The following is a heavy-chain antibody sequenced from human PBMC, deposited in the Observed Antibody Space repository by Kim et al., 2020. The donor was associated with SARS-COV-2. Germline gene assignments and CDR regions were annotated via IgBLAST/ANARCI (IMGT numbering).Heavy chain of an antibody. CDR3: ARDLGYYDSSGYFDH. CDR1: GFLFSNYA. D-gene: IGHD3-22*01. J-gene: IGHJ4*02. Sequence: GGSLRLSCAASGFLFSNYAMHWVRQAPGKGLEWVAIISYDGRNPYSADSVKGRFTLSRDGSQNTRYLQMYRRRPEDTAVYYCARDLGYYDSSGYFDHWGRGALVTVSS. V-gene: IGHV3-30*04. CDR2: ISYDGRNP.